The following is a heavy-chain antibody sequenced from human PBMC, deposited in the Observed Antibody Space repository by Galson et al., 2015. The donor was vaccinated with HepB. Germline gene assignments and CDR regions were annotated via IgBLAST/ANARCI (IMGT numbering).Heavy chain of an antibody. D-gene: IGHD4-17*01. Sequence: SLRLSCAASGFSFSTYAMSWVRQAPGQGLEWVSAITNGGDSTFYADSVKGRFTISRDNSKNTVHLQMNSLRVEDTAIYYCAKMRGTTVPTWHFDYWGQGTGVTVSS. V-gene: IGHV3-23*01. CDR1: GFSFSTYA. CDR3: AKMRGTTVPTWHFDY. J-gene: IGHJ4*02. CDR2: ITNGGDST.